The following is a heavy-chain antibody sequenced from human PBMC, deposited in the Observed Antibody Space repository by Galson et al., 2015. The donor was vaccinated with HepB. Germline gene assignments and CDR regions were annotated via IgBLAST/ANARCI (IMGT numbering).Heavy chain of an antibody. J-gene: IGHJ2*01. CDR2: FDPEDGET. D-gene: IGHD3-10*01. CDR3: ATAYARLLWFVGDWYFDL. CDR1: GYTLTELS. V-gene: IGHV1-24*01. Sequence: SVKVSCKVSGYTLTELSMHWVRQAPGKGLEWMGGFDPEDGETIYAQKFQGRVTMTEDTSTDTAYMELSSLRSEDTAVYYCATAYARLLWFVGDWYFDLWGRGTLVTVSS.